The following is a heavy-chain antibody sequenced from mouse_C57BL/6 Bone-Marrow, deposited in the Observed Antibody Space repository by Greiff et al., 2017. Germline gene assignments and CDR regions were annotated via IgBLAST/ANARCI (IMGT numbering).Heavy chain of an antibody. CDR3: GRLRLYFDD. D-gene: IGHD2-12*01. CDR1: GYPFTSYW. Sequence: QVQLQQPGAELVKPGASVKLSCKASGYPFTSYWMHWVKQRPGQGLEWIGMIHPTSGSTNYNEKFKSKATLTVDTSSSTAYMQLSSRTSEDSAVYYCGRLRLYFDDWGQGTTLTGSS. J-gene: IGHJ2*01. CDR2: IHPTSGST. V-gene: IGHV1-64*01.